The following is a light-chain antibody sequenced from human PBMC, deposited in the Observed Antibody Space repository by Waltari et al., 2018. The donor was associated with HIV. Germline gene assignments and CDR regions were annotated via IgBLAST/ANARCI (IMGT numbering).Light chain of an antibody. V-gene: IGKV1-39*01. CDR2: APS. CDR1: KNFYKY. CDR3: QESYSTLLYT. Sequence: IQMSQFPSSLCSSVGGRVVITCRAKKNFYKYVNWVQLKLGKAPKRLIFAPSSLQSGASSRFSGSGFGTDFTLAISDLHSEDAGTYFCQESYSTLLYTFGQGTKLEI. J-gene: IGKJ2*01.